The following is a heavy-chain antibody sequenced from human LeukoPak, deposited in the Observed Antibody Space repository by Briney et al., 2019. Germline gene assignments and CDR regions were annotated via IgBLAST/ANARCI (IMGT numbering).Heavy chain of an antibody. V-gene: IGHV4-39*07. D-gene: IGHD2-15*01. Sequence: SSETLSLTCTVSGGSISSSSYYWGWIRQPPGKGLEWIGSIYYSGSTCYNPSLESRVTISIDKSKNQFSLKLRSVTAADTAMYYCARGYCSGGSCCLDYWGQGTLVTVSS. CDR3: ARGYCSGGSCCLDY. J-gene: IGHJ4*02. CDR1: GGSISSSSYY. CDR2: IYYSGST.